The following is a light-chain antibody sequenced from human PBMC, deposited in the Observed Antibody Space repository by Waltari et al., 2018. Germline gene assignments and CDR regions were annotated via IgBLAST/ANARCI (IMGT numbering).Light chain of an antibody. V-gene: IGLV3-1*01. CDR1: KLGEKF. Sequence: SDELTQPPSVSVSPGQTATITCSGHKLGEKFASCYQQKPGQSPVLVIYQDTKRPSGIPERFSGSNSGNTATLTISGTQAMDEADYYCQAWDTSTPVIFGGGTKLTVL. CDR2: QDT. CDR3: QAWDTSTPVI. J-gene: IGLJ2*01.